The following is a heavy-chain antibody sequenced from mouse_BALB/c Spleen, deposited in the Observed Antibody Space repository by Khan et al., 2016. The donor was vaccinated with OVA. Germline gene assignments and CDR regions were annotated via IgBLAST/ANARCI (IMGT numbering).Heavy chain of an antibody. CDR3: ARSLIYCDYHGHAMDY. V-gene: IGHV5-9*03. Sequence: EVELVESGGGLVKPGGSLKLSCGASGFTFSSYTMSWVRQTPAKRLVWVATISSGGGATYYPDSVKGRFTISRDNATNNVYLQMSRLRSEDSAIYYCARSLIYCDYHGHAMDYWGQGTSVTVSS. D-gene: IGHD2-4*01. J-gene: IGHJ4*01. CDR2: ISSGGGAT. CDR1: GFTFSSYT.